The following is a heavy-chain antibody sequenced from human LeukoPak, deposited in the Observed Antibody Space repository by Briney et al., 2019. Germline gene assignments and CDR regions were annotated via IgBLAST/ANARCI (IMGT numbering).Heavy chain of an antibody. CDR2: IYYSGST. CDR3: ARGGAEYQLLSYFDY. Sequence: SETLSLTCTVSGGSISSSSYYWSWIRQPPGKGLEWIGYIYYSGSTNYNPSLKSRVTISVDTSKNQFSLKLSSVTAADTAVYYCARGGAEYQLLSYFDYWGQGTLVTVSS. D-gene: IGHD2-2*01. V-gene: IGHV4-61*01. CDR1: GGSISSSSYY. J-gene: IGHJ4*02.